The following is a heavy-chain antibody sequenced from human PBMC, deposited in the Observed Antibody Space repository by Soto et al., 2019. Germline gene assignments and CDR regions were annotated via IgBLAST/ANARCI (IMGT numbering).Heavy chain of an antibody. CDR3: ARGVKLERRVPLPD. D-gene: IGHD1-1*01. Sequence: GGSLRLSCAASGFTLSGYAMDWVRQAPGKGLEWVSYISSSSSTIYYADSVKGRFTISRDNAKNSLYLQMNSLRDEDTAVYYCARGVKLERRVPLPDWGQGTLVTVSS. CDR2: ISSSSSTI. V-gene: IGHV3-48*02. CDR1: GFTLSGYA. J-gene: IGHJ4*02.